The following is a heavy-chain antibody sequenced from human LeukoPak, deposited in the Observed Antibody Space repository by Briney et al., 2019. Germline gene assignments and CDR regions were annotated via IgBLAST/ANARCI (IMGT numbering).Heavy chain of an antibody. CDR3: ARHVCSNGVCFPYYYYMDV. J-gene: IGHJ6*03. CDR1: GGSISKYY. Sequence: SETLSLTCTVSGGSISKYYWSWIRQPPGKGLEWIGYIYYSGGTNYNPSLKSRVTISVDTSKNQFSLKLGSVTAADTAVYYCARHVCSNGVCFPYYYYMDVWGKGTTVTVSS. V-gene: IGHV4-59*08. CDR2: IYYSGGT. D-gene: IGHD2-8*01.